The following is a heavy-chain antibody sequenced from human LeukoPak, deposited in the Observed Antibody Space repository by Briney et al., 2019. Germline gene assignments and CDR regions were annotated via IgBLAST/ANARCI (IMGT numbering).Heavy chain of an antibody. Sequence: SETLSLTCTLSGGSLSSSSSYWGWIRQPPGRGREWLGRIDYIGRTYYSPSHKSRVTISVDTSKNQFSPKLSSVTAADTAVYYCASPYSSGWYGYYYYGMDVWGQGTTVTVSS. J-gene: IGHJ6*02. D-gene: IGHD6-19*01. CDR1: GGSLSSSSSY. CDR3: ASPYSSGWYGYYYYGMDV. V-gene: IGHV4-39*01. CDR2: IDYIGRT.